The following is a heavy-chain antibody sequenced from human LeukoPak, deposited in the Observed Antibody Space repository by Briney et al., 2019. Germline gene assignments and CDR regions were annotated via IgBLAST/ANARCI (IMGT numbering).Heavy chain of an antibody. CDR1: GFTFSSYS. J-gene: IGHJ4*02. V-gene: IGHV3-15*01. Sequence: RPGGSLRLSCAASGFTFSSYSMNWVRQAPGKGLEWVGRIKSKIDGETTDYAAPVKGRFTISRDDSKNTMYLQMNSLKTEDTAVYYCGRLLGFCSGGGCGDYWGQGTLVTVSS. CDR2: IKSKIDGETT. D-gene: IGHD2-15*01. CDR3: GRLLGFCSGGGCGDY.